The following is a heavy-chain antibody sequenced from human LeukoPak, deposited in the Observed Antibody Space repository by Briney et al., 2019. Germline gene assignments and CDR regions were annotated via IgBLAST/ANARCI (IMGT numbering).Heavy chain of an antibody. V-gene: IGHV3-11*06. Sequence: PGGSLRLSCAASGFTFSNFAMSWIRQPPGKGLEWVSWISTDSAFTNYLASVQGRFSISRDNAKNSVYLHMHSLRAEDTAVYYCATDEPEVRKFDWWGQGTLVTVSP. CDR2: ISTDSAFT. CDR1: GFTFSNFA. CDR3: ATDEPEVRKFDW. D-gene: IGHD1-14*01. J-gene: IGHJ5*01.